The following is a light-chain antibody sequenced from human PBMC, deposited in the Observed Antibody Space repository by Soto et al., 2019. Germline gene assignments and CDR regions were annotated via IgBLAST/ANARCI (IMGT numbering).Light chain of an antibody. J-gene: IGLJ1*01. CDR1: SGDVGGYKF. CDR3: SSYASSSNV. CDR2: EVS. Sequence: QSVLTQPASVSGSPGQSITIYCTGTSGDVGGYKFVSWYQQHPGKAPKLMIYEVSKRPSGVPDRFSGSKSGNTASLTVSGLQAEDEADYYCSSYASSSNVFGTVTKVIVL. V-gene: IGLV2-8*01.